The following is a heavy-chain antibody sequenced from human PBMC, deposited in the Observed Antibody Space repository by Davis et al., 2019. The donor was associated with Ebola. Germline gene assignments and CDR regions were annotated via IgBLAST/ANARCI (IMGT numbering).Heavy chain of an antibody. J-gene: IGHJ4*02. CDR1: GFTFSSYA. V-gene: IGHV3-64D*06. Sequence: GESLKISFSASGFTFSSYAMHWVRQAPGKGLEYVSAISSNGGSTYYADSVKGRFTISRDNSKNTLYLQMSSLRAEDTAVYYCVKGGVVIIPHVDYWGQGTLVTVSS. CDR3: VKGGVVIIPHVDY. D-gene: IGHD3-3*01. CDR2: ISSNGGST.